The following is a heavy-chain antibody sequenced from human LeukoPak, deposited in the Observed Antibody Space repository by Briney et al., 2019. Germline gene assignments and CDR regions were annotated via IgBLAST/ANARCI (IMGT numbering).Heavy chain of an antibody. CDR1: GFTFSSYG. V-gene: IGHV3-30*18. Sequence: PGGSLRLSCGASGFTFSSYGMHWVRQAPGKGLEWVAVISYDGSNKYYADSVKGRFTISRDNSKNTLYLQMNSLRAEDTAVYYCAKDSYDSSGYYPDYWGQGTLVTVSS. CDR3: AKDSYDSSGYYPDY. J-gene: IGHJ4*02. D-gene: IGHD3-22*01. CDR2: ISYDGSNK.